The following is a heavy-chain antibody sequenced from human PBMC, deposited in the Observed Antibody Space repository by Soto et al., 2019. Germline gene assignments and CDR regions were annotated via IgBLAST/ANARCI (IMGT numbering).Heavy chain of an antibody. J-gene: IGHJ6*02. D-gene: IGHD6-13*01. CDR2: IIPIFGTA. V-gene: IGHV1-69*13. Sequence: ASVKVSCKASGGTFSSYAISWVRQAPGQGLEWMGGIIPIFGTANYAQKFQGRVTITADESTSTAYMELSSLRSEDTAVYYCARSGVPYSSSWSHRYYGMDVWGQGTTVTVS. CDR3: ARSGVPYSSSWSHRYYGMDV. CDR1: GGTFSSYA.